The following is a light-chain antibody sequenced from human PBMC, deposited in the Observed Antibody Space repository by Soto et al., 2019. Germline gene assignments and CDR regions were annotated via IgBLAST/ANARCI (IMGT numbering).Light chain of an antibody. CDR1: SSDVGGYHY. Sequence: QSALTQPASVSGSPGQSITISCTGTSSDVGGYHYVSWYQQHPGKAPKLMIYEVTNRPSGISNRFSGSKSGNTASLTISGLQAEDEADYYISSYTNNDAVVFGGGTKLTVL. CDR2: EVT. V-gene: IGLV2-14*01. J-gene: IGLJ2*01. CDR3: SSYTNNDAVV.